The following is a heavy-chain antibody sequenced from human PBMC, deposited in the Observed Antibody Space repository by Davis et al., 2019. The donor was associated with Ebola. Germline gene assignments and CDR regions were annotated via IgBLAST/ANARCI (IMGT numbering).Heavy chain of an antibody. J-gene: IGHJ2*01. Sequence: GESLKISCVASGLTFTTSWMSWIRQAPGKGLEWVSYFSSSSSYTNNADSVKGRFTISRDNAKNSLYLQMNSLRAEDTAVYYCARGSRYWYFDLWGRGTLVTVSS. CDR2: FSSSSSYT. V-gene: IGHV3-11*06. CDR3: ARGSRYWYFDL. CDR1: GLTFTTSW.